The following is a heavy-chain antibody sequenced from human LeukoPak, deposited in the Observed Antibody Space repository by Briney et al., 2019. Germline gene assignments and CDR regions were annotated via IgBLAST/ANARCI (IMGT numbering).Heavy chain of an antibody. D-gene: IGHD5-12*01. CDR1: GFTFSNYA. CDR2: ISASGGST. J-gene: IGHJ4*02. V-gene: IGHV3-23*01. Sequence: GGSLRLSCAASGFTFSNYAMSWICQAPGKGLEWVSAISASGGSTYYADSAKGRFTVSRDNSKNTLYLQMNSLRPEDTAVYYCARGRIVATTSFDYWGQGTLVTVPS. CDR3: ARGRIVATTSFDY.